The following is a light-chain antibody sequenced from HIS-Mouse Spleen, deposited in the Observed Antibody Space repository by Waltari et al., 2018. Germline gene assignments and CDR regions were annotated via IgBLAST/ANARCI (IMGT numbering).Light chain of an antibody. CDR1: QSVSSY. CDR3: QQRSNWPL. J-gene: IGKJ2*01. Sequence: IVLTQPPATLSLSPGERATLSCRASQSVSSYVAWYQQKPGQAPRLLIYDASNRATGIPARFSGSGSGTDFTLTISSLEPEDFAVYYCQQRSNWPLFGQGTKLEIK. V-gene: IGKV3-11*01. CDR2: DAS.